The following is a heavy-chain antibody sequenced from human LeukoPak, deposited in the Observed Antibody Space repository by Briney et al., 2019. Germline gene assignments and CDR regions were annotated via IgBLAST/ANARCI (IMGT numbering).Heavy chain of an antibody. CDR3: AKFPYGDYVHY. V-gene: IGHV3-7*05. Sequence: GGSLRLSCAASGFTFSSYNMKWVRQAPGKGLEWVANIKGDGSEKYHVDSVKGRFTISRDNAKNSLYLQMNSLRAEDTAVYYCAKFPYGDYVHYWGQGTLVTVSS. D-gene: IGHD4-17*01. J-gene: IGHJ4*02. CDR2: IKGDGSEK. CDR1: GFTFSSYN.